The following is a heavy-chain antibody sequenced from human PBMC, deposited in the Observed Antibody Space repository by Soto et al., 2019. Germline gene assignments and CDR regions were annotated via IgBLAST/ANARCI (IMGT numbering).Heavy chain of an antibody. CDR3: VRDSISGSYYFYYYGMDV. D-gene: IGHD1-26*01. CDR1: GFSFSRYG. CDR2: ISYDGSKK. V-gene: IGHV3-30*03. J-gene: IGHJ6*02. Sequence: QVQLVESGGGVVQPGRSLRLSCAASGFSFSRYGMHWVRQAPGKGLEWVAVISYDGSKKYDADSVKGRFTISRDNSKNTLYLQMNNLSPEDTAVYYCVRDSISGSYYFYYYGMDVWGLGTTVTVSS.